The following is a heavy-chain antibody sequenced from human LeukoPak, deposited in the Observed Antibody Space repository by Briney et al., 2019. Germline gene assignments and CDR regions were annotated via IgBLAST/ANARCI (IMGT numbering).Heavy chain of an antibody. CDR1: AFIFSSYW. Sequence: SGGSLRLSCPPSAFIFSSYWMHWDRHAQGKGLVWVSRMNTDGSSTSYADSVKGRFTISRDNSKNTLYLQMNSLRAEDTAVYYCARAPTSDYDFWSGPWDXXXKGTTVTVSS. CDR2: MNTDGSST. CDR3: ARAPTSDYDFWSGPWDX. J-gene: IGHJ6*04. V-gene: IGHV3-74*01. D-gene: IGHD3-3*01.